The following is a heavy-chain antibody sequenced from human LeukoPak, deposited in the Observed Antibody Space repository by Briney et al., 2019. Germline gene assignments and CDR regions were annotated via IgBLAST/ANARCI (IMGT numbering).Heavy chain of an antibody. D-gene: IGHD3-22*01. J-gene: IGHJ2*01. CDR3: ARGADSSGYYIKNWYFDL. CDR1: GYTFTSYD. Sequence: ASVKVSCKASGYTFTSYDINWVRQATGQGLEWMGWMNPNSGNTGYAQKFQGRVTMTRNTSISTAYVELSSLRSEDTAVYYCARGADSSGYYIKNWYFDLWGRGTLVTVSS. V-gene: IGHV1-8*01. CDR2: MNPNSGNT.